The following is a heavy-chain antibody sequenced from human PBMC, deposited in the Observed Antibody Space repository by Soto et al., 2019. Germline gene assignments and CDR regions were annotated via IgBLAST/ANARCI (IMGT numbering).Heavy chain of an antibody. CDR3: ARWGYDILTGYYTGWFDP. D-gene: IGHD3-9*01. Sequence: SETLSLTCTVSGGSISSSSYYWGWIRQPPGKGLEWIGSIYYSGSTYYNPSLKSRVTISVDTSKNQFSLKLSSVTAADTAVYYCARWGYDILTGYYTGWFDPWGQGTLVTVSS. CDR2: IYYSGST. J-gene: IGHJ5*02. V-gene: IGHV4-39*01. CDR1: GGSISSSSYY.